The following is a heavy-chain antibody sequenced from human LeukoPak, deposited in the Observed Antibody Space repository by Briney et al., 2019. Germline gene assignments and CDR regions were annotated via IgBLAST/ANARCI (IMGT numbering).Heavy chain of an antibody. CDR3: AKSRSLDY. V-gene: IGHV3-30*18. Sequence: PGGSLRLSCAASGFTFSSYGMHWGRQAPGKGLEWVAVISYDGSNKNYADSVKGRFTISRDHSRNTLYLQLNTLRAEDTAVYYCAKSRSLDYWGQGPLVTVSS. CDR1: GFTFSSYG. CDR2: ISYDGSNK. J-gene: IGHJ4*02.